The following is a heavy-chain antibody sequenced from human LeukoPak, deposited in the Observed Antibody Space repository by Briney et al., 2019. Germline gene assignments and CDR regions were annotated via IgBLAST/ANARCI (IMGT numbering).Heavy chain of an antibody. CDR1: GFTFDDYA. D-gene: IGHD3/OR15-3a*01. CDR2: ISWNSGSI. J-gene: IGHJ4*02. Sequence: RPGGSLRLSCAASGFTFDDYAMHWVRQAPGKGLEWVSGISWNSGSIGYADSVKGRFTISRDNAKNSLYLQMNSLRAEDTALYYCAKAPDWLGTSPYYFDYWGQGTLVTVSS. CDR3: AKAPDWLGTSPYYFDY. V-gene: IGHV3-9*01.